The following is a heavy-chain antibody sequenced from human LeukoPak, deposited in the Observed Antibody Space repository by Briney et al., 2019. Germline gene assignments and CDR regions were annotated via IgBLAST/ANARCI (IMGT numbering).Heavy chain of an antibody. J-gene: IGHJ4*02. Sequence: ASVKVSCKVSGYTLTELSMHWVRQAPGKGLEWMGGFDPEDGETIYAQKFQGRVTMTEDTSTSTAYMELRSLRSDDTAVYYCARGGPDSYGYLDYWGQGTLVTVSS. CDR2: FDPEDGET. CDR3: ARGGPDSYGYLDY. CDR1: GYTLTELS. D-gene: IGHD5-18*01. V-gene: IGHV1-24*01.